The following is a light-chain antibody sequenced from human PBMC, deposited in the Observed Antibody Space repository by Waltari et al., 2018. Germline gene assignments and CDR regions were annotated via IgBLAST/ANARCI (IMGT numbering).Light chain of an antibody. J-gene: IGKJ2*01. CDR3: QQYYTKYT. Sequence: DIVMTQSPDSLAVSLGERATINCKPSQSVLYSSNNKNYLAWYQQKPGQPPKLLIYWASTRESGVPDRFSGSGSGTDFTLTISSLQAEDVAVYYCQQYYTKYTFGQGTKLEIK. V-gene: IGKV4-1*01. CDR2: WAS. CDR1: QSVLYSSNNKNY.